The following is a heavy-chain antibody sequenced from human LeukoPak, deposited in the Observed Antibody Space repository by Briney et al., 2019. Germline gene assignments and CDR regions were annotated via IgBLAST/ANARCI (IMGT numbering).Heavy chain of an antibody. D-gene: IGHD2-2*01. CDR1: GGSISSSSYY. Sequence: SETLSLTCTVSGGSISSSSYYWGWIRQPPGKGLEWIGIIYYSGSTYYNPSLKSRVTISVDTSKNQFSLKLSSVTAADTAVYYCARQPVVPAAYYYMDVWGKGTTVTVSS. CDR2: IYYSGST. CDR3: ARQPVVPAAYYYMDV. J-gene: IGHJ6*03. V-gene: IGHV4-39*01.